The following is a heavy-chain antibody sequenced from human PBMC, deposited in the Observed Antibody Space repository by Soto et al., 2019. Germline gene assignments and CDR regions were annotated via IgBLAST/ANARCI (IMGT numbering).Heavy chain of an antibody. CDR3: AKRGYGSTWYYFDS. CDR2: ISGSAVTT. J-gene: IGHJ4*02. V-gene: IGHV3-23*01. D-gene: IGHD6-13*01. Sequence: EVQLLESGGGLVQPGGSLRLSCAASGFTFSSYAMSWVRQAPGKGLEWVSGISGSAVTTYYADSVKGRFTISRDNSQNTLYLQMNSLRVEDTAVYYCAKRGYGSTWYYFDSWGQGTLVTVSS. CDR1: GFTFSSYA.